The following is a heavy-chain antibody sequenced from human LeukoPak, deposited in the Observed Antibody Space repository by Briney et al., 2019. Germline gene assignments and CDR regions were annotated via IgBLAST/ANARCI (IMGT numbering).Heavy chain of an antibody. CDR2: ISAYNGNT. V-gene: IGHV1-18*01. J-gene: IGHJ4*02. Sequence: GASVKVSCKASGYTFTSYGISWVRQAPGQGLEWMGWISAYNGNTNYAQKLQGRVTMTTDTSTSTAYMELSSLRSEDTAVYYCARESIQDDSSGLVDYWGQGTLVTVSS. CDR3: ARESIQDDSSGLVDY. CDR1: GYTFTSYG. D-gene: IGHD3-22*01.